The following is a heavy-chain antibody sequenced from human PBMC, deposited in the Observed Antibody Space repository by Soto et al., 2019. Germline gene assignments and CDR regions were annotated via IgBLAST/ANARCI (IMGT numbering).Heavy chain of an antibody. CDR3: ARCDGSATYCFFFXY. D-gene: IGHD3-10*01. CDR2: IYSGGSS. J-gene: IGHJ4*02. Sequence: GGSLRLSCAASGFTVSNSYMSWVRQAPGKGLEWVSAIYSGGSSYYADSVKGRFTISRDNSRNTLYLQMNSLRAEDTAVYFCARCDGSATYCFFFXYWDQGTPVTVSS. V-gene: IGHV3-66*01. CDR1: GFTVSNSY.